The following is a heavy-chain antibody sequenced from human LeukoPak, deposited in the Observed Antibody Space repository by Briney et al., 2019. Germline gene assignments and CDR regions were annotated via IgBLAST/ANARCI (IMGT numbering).Heavy chain of an antibody. Sequence: GGSLRLSCAASGFTFSSYAMSWVRQAPGKGLVWVSRFFSDGSRTNYADSVKGRFTISGDNAKNTQSLQMNSLRAEDTAVYYCARSGRGGAFDIWGQGTMVTVSS. CDR2: FFSDGSRT. J-gene: IGHJ3*02. CDR3: ARSGRGGAFDI. V-gene: IGHV3-74*01. D-gene: IGHD1-26*01. CDR1: GFTFSSYA.